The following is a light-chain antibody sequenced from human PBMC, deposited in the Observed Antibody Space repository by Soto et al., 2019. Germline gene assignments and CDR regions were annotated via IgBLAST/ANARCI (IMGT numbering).Light chain of an antibody. V-gene: IGKV3-20*01. J-gene: IGKJ4*01. Sequence: EIVMTHSPDTLAVSPWEAVTLSCRASQSVRSKLAWYQQKPGQAPRLFIYGASSRATGIPDRFSGSGSGTDFTLTISRLEPEDFAVYYCQQYGSSPLTFGGGTKVDIK. CDR3: QQYGSSPLT. CDR2: GAS. CDR1: QSVRSK.